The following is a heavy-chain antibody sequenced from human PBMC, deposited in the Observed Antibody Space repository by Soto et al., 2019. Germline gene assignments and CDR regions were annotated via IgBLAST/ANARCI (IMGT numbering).Heavy chain of an antibody. Sequence: QLQLQESGPGLVKPSETLSLTCTVSGGSISSSSYYWGWIRQPPGKGLEWIGSIYYSGSTYYNPSLKSRVTISVDTSKNQFSLKLSSVTAADTAVYYCASSFHDYGDYLDWFDPWGQGTLVTVSS. CDR3: ASSFHDYGDYLDWFDP. J-gene: IGHJ5*02. CDR1: GGSISSSSYY. D-gene: IGHD4-17*01. V-gene: IGHV4-39*01. CDR2: IYYSGST.